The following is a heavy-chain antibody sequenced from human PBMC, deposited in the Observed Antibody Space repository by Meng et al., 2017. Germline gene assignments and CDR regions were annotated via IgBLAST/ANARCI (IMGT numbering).Heavy chain of an antibody. CDR2: ISSSSYI. CDR3: ARASTGEGY. D-gene: IGHD7-27*01. CDR1: GFTFDDYG. Sequence: GESLKISCAASGFTFDDYGMSWVRQAPGKGLEWVSSISSSSYIYYADSVKGRFTISRDNAKNSLYLQMNSLRAEDTAVYYCARASTGEGYWGQGTLVTVSS. V-gene: IGHV3-69-1*01. J-gene: IGHJ4*02.